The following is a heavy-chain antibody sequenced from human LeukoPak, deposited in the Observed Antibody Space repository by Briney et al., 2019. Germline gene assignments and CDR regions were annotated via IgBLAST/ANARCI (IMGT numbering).Heavy chain of an antibody. CDR3: AKLIFGYGDYVPFDI. V-gene: IGHV3-33*06. CDR2: IWYDGSNK. CDR1: GFTFSSYG. Sequence: GGSLRLSCAASGFTFSSYGMHWVRQAPGKGLEWEAVIWYDGSNKYYADSVKGRFTISRDNSKNTLYLQMNSLRAEDTAVYYCAKLIFGYGDYVPFDIWGQGTMVTVSS. D-gene: IGHD4-17*01. J-gene: IGHJ3*02.